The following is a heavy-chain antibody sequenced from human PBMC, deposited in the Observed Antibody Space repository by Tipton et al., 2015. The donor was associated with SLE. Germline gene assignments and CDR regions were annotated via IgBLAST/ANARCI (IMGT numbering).Heavy chain of an antibody. Sequence: TLSLTCTVSGGSISPHYWTWIRQPPGKGLEWIGYIYYSGSADYNPSLKSRVTISVDTSKNQFSLKLSSVTAADTAVYYCARDLPGVTTGQFDYWGQGTLVTVSS. D-gene: IGHD4-11*01. J-gene: IGHJ4*02. V-gene: IGHV4-59*11. CDR1: GGSISPHY. CDR2: IYYSGSA. CDR3: ARDLPGVTTGQFDY.